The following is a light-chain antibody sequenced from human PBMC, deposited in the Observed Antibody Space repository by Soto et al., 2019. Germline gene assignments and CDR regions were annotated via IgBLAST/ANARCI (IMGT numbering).Light chain of an antibody. CDR1: PTASYW. V-gene: IGKV1-5*01. CDR2: DAS. CDR3: QQYNNYPRT. J-gene: IGKJ1*01. Sequence: DIEMTQSPSTLSASVGDTVTITCLASPTASYWLAWYQHKPGKVPRLLIFDASKLVSGVPSRFSGSGSGSDFTLTISTLQPDDSATYYCQQYNNYPRTFGQGTKVDIK.